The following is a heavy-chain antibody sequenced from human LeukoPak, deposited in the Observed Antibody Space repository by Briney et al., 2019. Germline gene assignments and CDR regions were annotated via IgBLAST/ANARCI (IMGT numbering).Heavy chain of an antibody. V-gene: IGHV4-4*07. CDR2: IYTSGST. J-gene: IGHJ4*02. CDR1: GGSISSYY. CDR3: ASYCSTTSCPFDY. Sequence: PSEALSLTCTVSGGSISSYYWSWIRQPAGKGLEWIGRIYTSGSTNYNPSLKSRVTISLDRSKNQFSLRLTSVTAADAAVYYCASYCSTTSCPFDYWGQGTLVTVSS. D-gene: IGHD2-2*01.